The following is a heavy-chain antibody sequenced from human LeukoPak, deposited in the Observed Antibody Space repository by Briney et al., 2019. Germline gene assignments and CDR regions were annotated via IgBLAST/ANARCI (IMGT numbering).Heavy chain of an antibody. CDR3: AKGRGRIAVASPLDY. D-gene: IGHD6-19*01. Sequence: GGSLRLSCAASGFTFSSYAMHWVRQAPGKGLEWVSAISGSGGSTYYADSVKGRFTISRDNSKNTLYLQMNSLRAEDTAVYYCAKGRGRIAVASPLDYWGQGTLVTVSS. V-gene: IGHV3-23*01. CDR1: GFTFSSYA. J-gene: IGHJ4*02. CDR2: ISGSGGST.